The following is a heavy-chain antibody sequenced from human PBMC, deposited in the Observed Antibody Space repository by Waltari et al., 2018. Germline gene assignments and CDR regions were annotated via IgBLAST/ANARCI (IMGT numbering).Heavy chain of an antibody. V-gene: IGHV3-30*01. D-gene: IGHD6-19*01. CDR2: ISYDGSNK. Sequence: QVQLVESGGGVVQPGRSLRLSCAASGFTFSSYAMHWVRQAPGKGLEWVAVISYDGSNKYYAYSVKGRFTISRDNSKNTLYLQMNSLRAEDTAVYYCARAPIAVASEFDYWGQGTLVTVSS. CDR3: ARAPIAVASEFDY. CDR1: GFTFSSYA. J-gene: IGHJ4*02.